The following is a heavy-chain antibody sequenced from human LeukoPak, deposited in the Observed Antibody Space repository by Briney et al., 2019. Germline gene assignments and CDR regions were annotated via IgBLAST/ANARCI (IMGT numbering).Heavy chain of an antibody. V-gene: IGHV4-61*02. CDR1: GGSISGSTYY. Sequence: SETLSLTCTVSGGSISGSTYYWGWIRQPPGKGLEWIGRIYTSGSTNYNPSLKSRVTISVDTSKNQFSLKLSSVTAADTAVYYCARDRKYFDWSIEGNAFDIWGQGTMVTVSS. CDR3: ARDRKYFDWSIEGNAFDI. J-gene: IGHJ3*02. CDR2: IYTSGST. D-gene: IGHD3-9*01.